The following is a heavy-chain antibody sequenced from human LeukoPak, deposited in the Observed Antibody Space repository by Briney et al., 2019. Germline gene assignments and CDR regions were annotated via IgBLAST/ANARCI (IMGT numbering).Heavy chain of an antibody. CDR2: INPHSGGT. Sequence: ASVKVSCKASGYTFTGYYMHWVRQAPGQGREWMGWINPHSGGTNYAQKFQGRVTMTRDTSISTAYMELSRLRSDDTAVYYCARVVDGYIPYDYWGQGTLVTVSS. CDR3: ARVVDGYIPYDY. CDR1: GYTFTGYY. V-gene: IGHV1-2*02. J-gene: IGHJ4*02. D-gene: IGHD5-24*01.